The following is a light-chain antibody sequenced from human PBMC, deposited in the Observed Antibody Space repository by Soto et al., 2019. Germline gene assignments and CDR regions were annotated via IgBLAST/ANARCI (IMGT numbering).Light chain of an antibody. CDR3: EQTNSFPLT. CDR2: GAS. V-gene: IGKV3-20*01. CDR1: QRVTSTY. Sequence: EIVLTQSPGTLSLSPGERATLSCRASQRVTSTYLAWYQQKPGQAPSLLIYGASNRATGIPDRFSGSGSGADFTLTISRLEPEDFATYYCEQTNSFPLTFGGGTKVDI. J-gene: IGKJ4*01.